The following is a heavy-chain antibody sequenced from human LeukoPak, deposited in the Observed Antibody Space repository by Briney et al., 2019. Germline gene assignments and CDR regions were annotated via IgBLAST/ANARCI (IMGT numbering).Heavy chain of an antibody. CDR3: ARGVPLTAMVPFDY. CDR1: GFTFSSYA. J-gene: IGHJ4*02. D-gene: IGHD5-18*01. CDR2: IWYDGSNK. Sequence: PGGSLRLSCAASGFTFSSYAMTWVRQAPGKGLEWVAVIWYDGSNKYYADSVKGRFTISRDNSKNTLYLQMNSLRAEDTAVYYCARGVPLTAMVPFDYWGQGTLVTVSS. V-gene: IGHV3-33*08.